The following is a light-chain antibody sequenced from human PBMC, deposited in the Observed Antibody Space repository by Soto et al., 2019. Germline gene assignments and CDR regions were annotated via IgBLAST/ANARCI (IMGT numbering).Light chain of an antibody. CDR2: AVT. CDR3: CSYTARDLWV. CDR1: SSDFGNYNL. V-gene: IGLV2-14*02. J-gene: IGLJ3*02. Sequence: QSALTQPASVSGSPGQSITISCTGTSSDFGNYNLVSWYQQVPGKAPKLMISAVTQRPSGVPDRFSGSKSGNTASLTTSGLQADDAADYFCCSYTARDLWVFGGGTKLTVL.